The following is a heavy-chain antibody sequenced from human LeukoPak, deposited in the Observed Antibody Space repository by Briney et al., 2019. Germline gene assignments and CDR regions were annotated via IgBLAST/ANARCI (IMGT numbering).Heavy chain of an antibody. CDR3: ARDRVPQYSSSSRPTKY. Sequence: GGSLRLSCAASGFTFSSYWMHWVRQAPGKGLVRVSRINSDGSSTSYADSVKGRFTISRDNAKNTLYLQMNSLRAEDTAVYYCARDRVPQYSSSSRPTKYWGQGTLVTVSS. V-gene: IGHV3-74*01. J-gene: IGHJ4*02. CDR2: INSDGSST. CDR1: GFTFSSYW. D-gene: IGHD6-6*01.